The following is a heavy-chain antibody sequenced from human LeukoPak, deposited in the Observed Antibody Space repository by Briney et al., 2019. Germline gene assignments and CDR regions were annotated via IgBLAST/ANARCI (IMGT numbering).Heavy chain of an antibody. CDR1: GGSISSYY. CDR2: IYYSGST. D-gene: IGHD7-27*01. V-gene: IGHV4-59*01. Sequence: SETLSLTCTDSGGSISSYYWSWIRQPPGKGLEWIGYIYYSGSTNYNPSLKSRVTISVDTSKNQFSLKLSSVTAADTAVYYCARGLTGGYYYGMDVWGQGTTVTVSS. CDR3: ARGLTGGYYYGMDV. J-gene: IGHJ6*02.